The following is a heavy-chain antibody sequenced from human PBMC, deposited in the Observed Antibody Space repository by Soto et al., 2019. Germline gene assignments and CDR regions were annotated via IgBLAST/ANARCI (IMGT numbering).Heavy chain of an antibody. V-gene: IGHV2-5*01. J-gene: IGHJ4*02. CDR2: IYWNDDK. Sequence: QITLKESGPPLVKPTQTLTLTCTFSGFSLSTSGVGVGWIRQPPGKALEWLSLIYWNDDKRYSPSLSSRLTLTKDTSKNQVVLTTTNMDPVDTATDYCAHSRLRGRWGGIVYWGQETLVTGSS. CDR3: AHSRLRGRWGGIVY. D-gene: IGHD3-10*01. CDR1: GFSLSTSGVG.